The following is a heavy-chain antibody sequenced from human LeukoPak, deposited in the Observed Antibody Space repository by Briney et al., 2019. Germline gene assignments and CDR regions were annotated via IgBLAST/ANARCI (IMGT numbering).Heavy chain of an antibody. CDR1: GFTFSNYD. Sequence: GGSLRLSCAASGFTFSNYDMSWVRQAPGKGLEWVSAISGSGGSTYYADSVKGRFTISRDNSKNTLFLQMNSLRAEDTAVYCCAKDLFLAVARQVEYFQHWGQGTLVTVSS. CDR3: AKDLFLAVARQVEYFQH. CDR2: ISGSGGST. D-gene: IGHD6-19*01. V-gene: IGHV3-23*01. J-gene: IGHJ1*01.